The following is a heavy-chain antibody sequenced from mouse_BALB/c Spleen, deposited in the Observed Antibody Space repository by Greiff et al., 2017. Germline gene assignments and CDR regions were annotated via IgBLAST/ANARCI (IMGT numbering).Heavy chain of an antibody. J-gene: IGHJ4*01. V-gene: IGHV5-6-5*01. Sequence: EVMLVESGGGLVKPGGSLKLSCAASGFTFSSYAMSWVRQTPEKRLEWVASISSGGSTYYPDSVKGRFTISRDNARNILYLQMSSLRSEDTAMYYCARGGLLLMDYWGQGTSVTVSS. CDR1: GFTFSSYA. D-gene: IGHD2-3*01. CDR2: ISSGGST. CDR3: ARGGLLLMDY.